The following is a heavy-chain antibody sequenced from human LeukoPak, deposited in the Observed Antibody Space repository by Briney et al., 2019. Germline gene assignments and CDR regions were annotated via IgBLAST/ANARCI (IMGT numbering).Heavy chain of an antibody. Sequence: SQTLSLTCTVSGGSISSGGYYWSWIRQPPGKGLEWIGYIYHSGSTYYNPSLKSRVTISVDRSKNQFSLKLSSVTPEDTAIYYCTREGSAIPGYFDYWGQGTLVIVSS. J-gene: IGHJ4*02. D-gene: IGHD3-10*01. CDR2: IYHSGST. CDR1: GGSISSGGYY. CDR3: TREGSAIPGYFDY. V-gene: IGHV4-30-2*01.